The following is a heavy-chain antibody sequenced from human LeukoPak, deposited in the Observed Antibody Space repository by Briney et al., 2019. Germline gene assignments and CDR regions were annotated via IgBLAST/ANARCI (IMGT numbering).Heavy chain of an antibody. Sequence: PGGSLRPSCAASGFTFSSYSMNWLRQAPGKGLEWVSSISSSSSYIYYADSVKGRFTISRDNANNSLYLQMNSLRAEDTAVYYCARDQATSSSWQSDYWGQGTLVTVSS. CDR2: ISSSSSYI. CDR3: ARDQATSSSWQSDY. V-gene: IGHV3-21*01. D-gene: IGHD6-13*01. J-gene: IGHJ4*02. CDR1: GFTFSSYS.